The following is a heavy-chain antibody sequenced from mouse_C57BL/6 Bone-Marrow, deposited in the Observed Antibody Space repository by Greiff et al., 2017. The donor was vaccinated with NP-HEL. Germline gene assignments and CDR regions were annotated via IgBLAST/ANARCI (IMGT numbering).Heavy chain of an antibody. CDR1: GFTFSSYG. Sequence: EVQVVESGGDLVKPGGSLKLSCAASGFTFSSYGMSWVRQTPDKRLEWVATISSGGSYTYYPDSVKGRFTISSDNAKNTLYLQMSSLKSEDTAMYYCARRIIYYYGSSYVGDAMDYWGQGTSVTVSS. CDR3: ARRIIYYYGSSYVGDAMDY. J-gene: IGHJ4*01. V-gene: IGHV5-6*01. CDR2: ISSGGSYT. D-gene: IGHD1-1*01.